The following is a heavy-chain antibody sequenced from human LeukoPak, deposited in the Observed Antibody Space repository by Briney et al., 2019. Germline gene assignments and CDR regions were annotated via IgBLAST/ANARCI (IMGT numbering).Heavy chain of an antibody. J-gene: IGHJ3*02. V-gene: IGHV3-21*01. D-gene: IGHD3-10*02. Sequence: PGGSLRLSCAASGFTFSSYSMNWVRQAPGKGLEWVSSISSSSSYIYYADSVKGRFTISRDNAKNSLYLQMNSLRAEDAAVYYCARDHPLSSGRNLGDAFDIWGQGTMVTVSS. CDR3: ARDHPLSSGRNLGDAFDI. CDR1: GFTFSSYS. CDR2: ISSSSSYI.